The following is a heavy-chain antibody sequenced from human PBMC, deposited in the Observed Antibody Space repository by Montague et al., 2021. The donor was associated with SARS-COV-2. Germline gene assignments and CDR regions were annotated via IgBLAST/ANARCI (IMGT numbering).Heavy chain of an antibody. J-gene: IGHJ3*02. CDR2: INNSGST. V-gene: IGHV4-59*01. CDR3: ARVGRGSSWYEVAFDI. CDR1: GGSISRYS. D-gene: IGHD6-13*01. Sequence: SETLSLTCTVFGGSISRYSWTWIRQPPGKGLEWIGNINNSGSTXXXPSXXXRVTISVDTSKNKFSLKLSPVAVADTAVYYCARVGRGSSWYEVAFDIWGQGTMVTVSS.